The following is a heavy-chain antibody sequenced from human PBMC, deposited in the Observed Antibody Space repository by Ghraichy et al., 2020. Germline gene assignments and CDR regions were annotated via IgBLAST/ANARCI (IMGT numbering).Heavy chain of an antibody. CDR1: GYSFTSYW. J-gene: IGHJ6*02. CDR2: IYPGDSDT. Sequence: GESLNISCKGSGYSFTSYWIGWVRQMPGKGLEWMGIIYPGDSDTRYSPSFQGQVTISADKSISTAYLQWSSLKASDTAMYYCARQGYSYAGYYYYGMDVWGQGTTVTVSS. CDR3: ARQGYSYAGYYYYGMDV. D-gene: IGHD5-18*01. V-gene: IGHV5-51*01.